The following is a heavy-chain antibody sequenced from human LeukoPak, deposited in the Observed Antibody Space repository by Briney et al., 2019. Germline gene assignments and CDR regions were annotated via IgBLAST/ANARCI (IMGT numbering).Heavy chain of an antibody. CDR1: GGSFSGYY. CDR2: INHSGST. D-gene: IGHD2-15*01. V-gene: IGHV4-34*01. CDR3: ARGRYCSGGSCYSVYDY. Sequence: PSETLSLTCAVYGGSFSGYYWSWIRQPPGKGVEWMGEINHSGSTNYNPSLKSRVTISVDTSKNQCSLKLSSVPAPDTAVYYCARGRYCSGGSCYSVYDYWGQGTLVTVSS. J-gene: IGHJ4*02.